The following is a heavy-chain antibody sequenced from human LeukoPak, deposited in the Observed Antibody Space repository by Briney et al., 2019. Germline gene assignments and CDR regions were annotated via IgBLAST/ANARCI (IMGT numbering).Heavy chain of an antibody. CDR1: GFTFSSYA. Sequence: GGSLRLSCAASGFTFSSYAMHWVRQAPGKGLEWVAVISYDGSNKYYADSVKGRFTISRDNSKNTLYLQMNSLRAEDTAVYYCAGRPYRWLQLPDGKGAFDIWGQGTMVTVSS. CDR2: ISYDGSNK. J-gene: IGHJ3*02. V-gene: IGHV3-30-3*01. CDR3: AGRPYRWLQLPDGKGAFDI. D-gene: IGHD5-24*01.